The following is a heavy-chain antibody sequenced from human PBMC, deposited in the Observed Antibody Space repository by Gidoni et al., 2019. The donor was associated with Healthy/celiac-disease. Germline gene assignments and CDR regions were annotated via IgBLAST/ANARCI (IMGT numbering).Heavy chain of an antibody. V-gene: IGHV4-4*07. Sequence: YYWSWIRQPAGKGLEWIGRIYTSGSTNYNPSLKSRVTMSVDTSKNQFSLKLSSVTAAYTAVYYCARGGGYYYGSGTYYYGMDVWGQGTTVTVSS. D-gene: IGHD3-10*01. CDR1: YY. J-gene: IGHJ6*02. CDR2: IYTSGST. CDR3: ARGGGYYYGSGTYYYGMDV.